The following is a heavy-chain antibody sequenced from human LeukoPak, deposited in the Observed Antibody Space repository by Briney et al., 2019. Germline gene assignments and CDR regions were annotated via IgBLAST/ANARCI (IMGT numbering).Heavy chain of an antibody. Sequence: PSETLSLTCTVSGGSISSYYWSWIRQPPGKGLEWIGYIYYSGSTNYNPSLKSRVTISVDTSKNQFSLKLSSVTAADTAVYYCARARYCSGGSCSLTPWGQGTLVTVSS. CDR2: IYYSGST. CDR1: GGSISSYY. J-gene: IGHJ5*02. CDR3: ARARYCSGGSCSLTP. D-gene: IGHD2-15*01. V-gene: IGHV4-59*01.